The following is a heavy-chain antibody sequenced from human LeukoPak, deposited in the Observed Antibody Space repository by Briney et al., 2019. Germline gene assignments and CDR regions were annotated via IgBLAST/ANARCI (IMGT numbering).Heavy chain of an antibody. J-gene: IGHJ5*02. CDR3: ARQEVEYNWFDP. V-gene: IGHV5-51*01. CDR2: IYPGDSDT. CDR1: GYSFTRYC. Sequence: GESLNISCKGSGYSFTRYCIGWVRQMPGKGLEWMGIIYPGDSDTRYSPSFQCQVTLSADKSISTAYLKWSSLKASDTAMYYCARQEVEYNWFDPWGQGTLVTVSS.